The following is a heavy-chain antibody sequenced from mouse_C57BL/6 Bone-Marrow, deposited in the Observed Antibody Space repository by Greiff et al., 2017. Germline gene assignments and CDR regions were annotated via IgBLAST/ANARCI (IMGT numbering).Heavy chain of an antibody. Sequence: EVKLVESGEGLVKPGGSLKLSCAASGFTFSSYAMSWVRQTPEKRLEWVAYISSGGDYIYYADAVTGRFTISRDNARNTLYLQMSSLKSEDTAMYYCTRDQRLPDVWGTGTTVAVSA. V-gene: IGHV5-9-1*02. CDR1: GFTFSSYA. CDR2: ISSGGDYI. J-gene: IGHJ1*03. CDR3: TRDQRLPDV. D-gene: IGHD1-2*01.